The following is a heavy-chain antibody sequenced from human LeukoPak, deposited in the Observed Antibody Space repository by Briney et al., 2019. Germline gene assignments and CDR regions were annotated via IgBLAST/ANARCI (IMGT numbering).Heavy chain of an antibody. CDR1: GFTFSTYW. Sequence: GGSLRLSCAASGFTFSTYWMSWVRQAPGKGLEWVANIKQDGSEKYYVDSVKGRFTISRDDAKKSLYLQMNSLRAEDTAVYYCARDISPYYYGSGRNLFDYWGQGTLVTVSS. CDR2: IKQDGSEK. J-gene: IGHJ4*02. CDR3: ARDISPYYYGSGRNLFDY. D-gene: IGHD3-10*01. V-gene: IGHV3-7*03.